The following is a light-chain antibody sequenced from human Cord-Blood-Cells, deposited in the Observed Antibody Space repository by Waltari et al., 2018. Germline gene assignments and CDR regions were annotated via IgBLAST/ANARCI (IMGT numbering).Light chain of an antibody. CDR2: DVS. J-gene: IGLJ2*01. V-gene: IGLV2-14*01. CDR3: SSYTGSSTLVV. CDR1: SSDVGGYNY. Sequence: QSALTQPASVSGSPGQSITISCTGTSSDVGGYNYVSWYQQHPGKAPKLMIYDVSNRPSGVFTLFSCSKSCSTASLTISGLQAEDEADYYCSSYTGSSTLVVFGGGTKLTVL.